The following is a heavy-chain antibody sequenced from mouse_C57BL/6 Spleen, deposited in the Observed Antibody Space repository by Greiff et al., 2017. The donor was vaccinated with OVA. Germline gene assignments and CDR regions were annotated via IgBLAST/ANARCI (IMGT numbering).Heavy chain of an antibody. CDR3: ARSGSNYDWAMDY. J-gene: IGHJ4*01. CDR2: INPNNGGT. Sequence: SGPALVKPGASVKIPCKASGYTFTDYNMDWVKQSHGKSLEWIGDINPNNGGTIYNQKFKGKATLTVDKSSSTAYMELRSLTSEDTAVYYCARSGSNYDWAMDYWGQGTSVTVSS. D-gene: IGHD2-5*01. CDR1: GYTFTDYN. V-gene: IGHV1-18*01.